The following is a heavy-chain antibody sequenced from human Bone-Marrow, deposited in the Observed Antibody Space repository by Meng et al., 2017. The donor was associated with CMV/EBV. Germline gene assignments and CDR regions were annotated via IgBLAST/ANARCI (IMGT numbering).Heavy chain of an antibody. D-gene: IGHD2-15*01. V-gene: IGHV1-2*02. CDR2: INPNNGAT. Sequence: ASVKVSCKASGFTFLGHSLHWVRQAPGQGLEWLGWINPNNGATYYAQKFQGRVTMTRDTSITTAYMELSALRFGDTAVYYCARDQDQGYCNGDRCYRSRASDIWGQGTMVTVSS. J-gene: IGHJ3*02. CDR3: ARDQDQGYCNGDRCYRSRASDI. CDR1: GFTFLGHS.